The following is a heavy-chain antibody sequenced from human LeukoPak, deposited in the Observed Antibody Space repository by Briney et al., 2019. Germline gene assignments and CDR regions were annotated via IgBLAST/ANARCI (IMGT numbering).Heavy chain of an antibody. D-gene: IGHD3-3*01. Sequence: ASVKVSCKASGGTFSSYAISWVRQAPGQGLERMGGIIPIFGTANYAQKFQGRVTITADESTSTAYMELSSLRSEDTAVYYCARETYYDFWSGYPTPTRQYYFDYWGQGTLVTVSS. CDR1: GGTFSSYA. J-gene: IGHJ4*02. CDR2: IIPIFGTA. V-gene: IGHV1-69*13. CDR3: ARETYYDFWSGYPTPTRQYYFDY.